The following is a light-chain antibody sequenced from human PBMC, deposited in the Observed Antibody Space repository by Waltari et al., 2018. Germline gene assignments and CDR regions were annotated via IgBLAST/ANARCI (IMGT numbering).Light chain of an antibody. CDR1: SDINVGTYR. V-gene: IGLV5-45*03. CDR3: MIWHSSAWV. CDR2: YKSDSDK. J-gene: IGLJ3*02. Sequence: QAVLTQPSSLSASPGASASPTCTLRSDINVGTYRIYWYQQKPGSPPQYLLNYKSDSDKQESSGVPSRFSGSKDASANAGILLISGLQSDDEADYYCMIWHSSAWVFGGGTKLTVL.